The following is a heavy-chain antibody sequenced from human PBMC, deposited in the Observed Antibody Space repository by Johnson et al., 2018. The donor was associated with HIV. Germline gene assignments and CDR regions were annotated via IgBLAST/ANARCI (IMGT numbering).Heavy chain of an antibody. CDR2: ISYDGSNK. V-gene: IGHV3-30-3*01. J-gene: IGHJ3*02. CDR3: ARKGDAFDI. CDR1: GFTFSSYA. Sequence: VQLVESGGGLVQPGGSLRLSCADSGFTFSSYAMHWVRQAPGKGLEWVAVISYDGSNKYYADSVKGRFTISRDNGRNSLYLQMNSLRAEDTAVYYCARKGDAFDIWGQGTKVTVSS.